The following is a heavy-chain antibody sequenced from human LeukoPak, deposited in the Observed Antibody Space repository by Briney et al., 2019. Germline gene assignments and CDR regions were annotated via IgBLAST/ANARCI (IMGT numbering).Heavy chain of an antibody. CDR3: ALTYYYDSSGYYRDY. Sequence: SVKVSCKASGGTFSSYAISWVRQAPGQGLEWMGRIIPIFGTANYAQKFQGRVTITTDESTSTAYMELSSLRSGDTAVYYCALTYYYDSSGYYRDYWGQGTLVTVSS. CDR1: GGTFSSYA. J-gene: IGHJ4*02. D-gene: IGHD3-22*01. V-gene: IGHV1-69*05. CDR2: IIPIFGTA.